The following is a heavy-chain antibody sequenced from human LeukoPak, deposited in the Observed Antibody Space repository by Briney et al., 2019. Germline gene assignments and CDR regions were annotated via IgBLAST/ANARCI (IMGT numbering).Heavy chain of an antibody. CDR1: GFTFSSYA. D-gene: IGHD5-18*01. CDR2: ISGSGGST. CDR3: AKRETGYSYGKAYWYFDL. Sequence: GGSLRLSCAASGFTFSSYAMSWVRQAPGKGLEWVSAISGSGGSTYYADSVKGRFTISRDNSKNTLYLQMSSLRAEDTAVYYCAKRETGYSYGKAYWYFDLWGRGTLVTVSS. J-gene: IGHJ2*01. V-gene: IGHV3-23*01.